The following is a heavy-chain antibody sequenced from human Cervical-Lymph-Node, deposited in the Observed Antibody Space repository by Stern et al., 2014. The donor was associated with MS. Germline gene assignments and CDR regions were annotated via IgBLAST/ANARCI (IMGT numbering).Heavy chain of an antibody. CDR2: INPSGGST. CDR1: GYTFTSYY. Sequence: VQLVESGAEGKKPGASVKVSCKASGYTFTSYYMHWVRQAPGQGLEWMGIINPSGGSTSYAQKFQGRVTMTRDTSTSTVYMELSSLRSEDTAVYYCAREVSSGSYQGWFDPWGQGTLVTVSS. V-gene: IGHV1-46*01. D-gene: IGHD1-26*01. CDR3: AREVSSGSYQGWFDP. J-gene: IGHJ5*02.